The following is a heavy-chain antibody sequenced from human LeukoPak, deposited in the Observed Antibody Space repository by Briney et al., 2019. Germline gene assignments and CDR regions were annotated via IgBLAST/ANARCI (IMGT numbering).Heavy chain of an antibody. CDR3: ARGPPWYFDL. V-gene: IGHV3-74*01. Sequence: GGSLRLSCAASGFTFSNYWMHWVRQAPGKGLVWVSRINSDGINTSYADSVKGRFTISRDNAKNTLYLQMNSLRAEDTAVYYCARGPPWYFDLWGRGTLVTVSS. CDR1: GFTFSNYW. J-gene: IGHJ2*01. D-gene: IGHD6-25*01. CDR2: INSDGINT.